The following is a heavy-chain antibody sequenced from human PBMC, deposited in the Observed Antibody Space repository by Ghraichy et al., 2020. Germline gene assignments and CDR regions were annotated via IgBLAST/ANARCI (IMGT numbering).Heavy chain of an antibody. V-gene: IGHV3-23*01. CDR2: ISGSGGST. D-gene: IGHD1-7*01. Sequence: GGSLRLSCAASGFTFSSYAMSWVRQAPGKGLEWVSAISGSGGSTYYADSVKGRFTISRDNSKNTLYLQMNSLRAEDTAVYYCAKDGPLDWNYRGYWYFDLWGRGTLVTVSS. CDR1: GFTFSSYA. J-gene: IGHJ2*01. CDR3: AKDGPLDWNYRGYWYFDL.